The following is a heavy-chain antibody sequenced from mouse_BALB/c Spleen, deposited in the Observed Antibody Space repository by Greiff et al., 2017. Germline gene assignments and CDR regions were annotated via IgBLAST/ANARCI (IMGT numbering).Heavy chain of an antibody. D-gene: IGHD2-2*01. V-gene: IGHV8-12*01. CDR1: GFSLSTSGMG. J-gene: IGHJ3*01. CDR3: ARRGGGYPFGY. Sequence: QVTLKVSGPGILQPSQTLSLTCSFSGFSLSTSGMGVGWIRQPSGKGLEWLAHIYWDDDKRYNPSLKSRLTISKDTSSNQVFLKITSVDTADTATYYCARRGGGYPFGYWGQGTLVTVSA. CDR2: IYWDDDK.